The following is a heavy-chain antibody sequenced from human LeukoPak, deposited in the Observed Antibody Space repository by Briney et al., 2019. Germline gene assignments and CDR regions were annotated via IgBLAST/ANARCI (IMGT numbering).Heavy chain of an antibody. CDR3: ASRYFCSSTSCYTFDY. Sequence: SETLSLTCTVSGGSISSGDYYWSWIRQPPGKGLEWIGYIYYSGSTNYNPSLKSRVTISVDTSRNQFSLKLNSVTAADTAVYYCASRYFCSSTSCYTFDYWGQGTLVTVSS. D-gene: IGHD2-2*02. CDR1: GGSISSGDYY. CDR2: IYYSGST. V-gene: IGHV4-30-4*01. J-gene: IGHJ4*02.